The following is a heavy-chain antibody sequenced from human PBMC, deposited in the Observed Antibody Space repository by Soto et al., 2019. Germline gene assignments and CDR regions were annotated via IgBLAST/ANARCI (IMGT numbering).Heavy chain of an antibody. CDR1: GFTFSSYS. V-gene: IGHV3-48*02. CDR3: ASVGDSSPFGY. Sequence: EVQLVESGGGLVQPGGSLRLSCAASGFTFSSYSMNWVRQAPGKGLEWVSYISSGSKTRYYADSVKGRFTISRDNAKNSLYLQVNSLTDEDTAVYYCASVGDSSPFGYWGQGNLLTVSA. J-gene: IGHJ4*02. CDR2: ISSGSKTR. D-gene: IGHD2-21*02.